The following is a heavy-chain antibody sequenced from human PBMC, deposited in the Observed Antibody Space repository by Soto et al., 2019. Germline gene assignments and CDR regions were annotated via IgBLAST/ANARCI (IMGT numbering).Heavy chain of an antibody. V-gene: IGHV4-30-4*01. Sequence: SETLSLTCTVSGGSISSGDYYWSWIRQPPGKGLEWIGHIYYSGRTYYKSSLRSPVTISVDTSKNQFSLKLSSVTAADTAVYYCARLDCSGDCYPDYWGRGTLVTVSS. CDR1: GGSISSGDYY. J-gene: IGHJ4*02. CDR3: ARLDCSGDCYPDY. CDR2: IYYSGRT. D-gene: IGHD2-21*02.